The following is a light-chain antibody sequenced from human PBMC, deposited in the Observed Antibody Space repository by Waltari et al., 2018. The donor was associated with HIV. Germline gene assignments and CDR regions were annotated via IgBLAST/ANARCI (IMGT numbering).Light chain of an antibody. CDR2: GAS. Sequence: MTQSPATLSVSPGESATLSCRASQGISTDLAWFQQNPGQAPRLLIYGASSRATGIPARFRGGGSGTDFTLTISGLQSEDFAVYYCQQYSHWPRTFGQGTTVDIK. J-gene: IGKJ1*01. CDR1: QGISTD. V-gene: IGKV3-15*01. CDR3: QQYSHWPRT.